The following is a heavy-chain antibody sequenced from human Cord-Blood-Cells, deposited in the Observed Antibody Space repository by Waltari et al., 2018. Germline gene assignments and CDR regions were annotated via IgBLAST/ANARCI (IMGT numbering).Heavy chain of an antibody. CDR2: ISYDGSNK. CDR3: ARDRDRIAVAGTGFDY. V-gene: IGHV3-30*04. J-gene: IGHJ4*02. Sequence: MHWVRQAPGKGLEWVAVISYDGSNKYYADSVKGRFTISRDNSKNTLYLQMNSLRAEDTAVYYCARDRDRIAVAGTGFDYWGQGTLVTVSS. D-gene: IGHD6-19*01.